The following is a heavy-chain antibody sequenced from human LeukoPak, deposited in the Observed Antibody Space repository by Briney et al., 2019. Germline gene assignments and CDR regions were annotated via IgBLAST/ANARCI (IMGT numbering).Heavy chain of an antibody. Sequence: SVKVSCKASGGTFSSYAISWVRQAPGQGLEWMGRIIPILGIANYAQKFQGRVTITADESTSTAYMELSSLRSEDTAVYYCARPIAAAGPGFDPWGQGTLVTVSS. CDR3: ARPIAAAGPGFDP. J-gene: IGHJ5*02. V-gene: IGHV1-69*04. CDR1: GGTFSSYA. CDR2: IIPILGIA. D-gene: IGHD6-13*01.